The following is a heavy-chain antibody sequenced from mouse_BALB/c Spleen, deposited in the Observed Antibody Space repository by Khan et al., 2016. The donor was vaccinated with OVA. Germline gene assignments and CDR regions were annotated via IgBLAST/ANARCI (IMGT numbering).Heavy chain of an antibody. CDR3: DRTARKKY. J-gene: IGHJ2*01. CDR1: GYSIIIGYG. D-gene: IGHD1-2*01. Sequence: QLEESGPGLVKPSQSLSLICTVTGYSIIIGYGWNWIRQFPGNKLEWMGYISYSVSTNYNPSLKSRISITRDTSESQFVLQLKCLTTENTATKYCDRTARKKYWGKGTTHTVSS. V-gene: IGHV3-2*02. CDR2: ISYSVST.